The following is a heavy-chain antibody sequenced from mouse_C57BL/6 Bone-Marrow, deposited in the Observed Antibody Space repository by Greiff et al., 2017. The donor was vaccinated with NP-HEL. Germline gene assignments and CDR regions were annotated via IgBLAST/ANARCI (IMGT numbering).Heavy chain of an antibody. V-gene: IGHV1-63*01. CDR3: ARSEFDGNYRVYYFDY. Sequence: QVQLQQSGAELVRPGTSVKMSCKASGYTFTNYWIGWAKQRPGHGLEWIGDIYPGGGYTNYNEKFKGKATLTADKSSSTAYMQFSSLTSEDSAIYYCARSEFDGNYRVYYFDYWGQGTTLTVSS. CDR1: GYTFTNYW. D-gene: IGHD2-1*01. J-gene: IGHJ2*01. CDR2: IYPGGGYT.